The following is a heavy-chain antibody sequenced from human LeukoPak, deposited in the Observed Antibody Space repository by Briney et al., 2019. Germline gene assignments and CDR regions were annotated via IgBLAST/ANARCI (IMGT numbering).Heavy chain of an antibody. CDR1: GGSFSGYY. CDR2: INHGGST. Sequence: SETLSLTCAVYGGSFSGYYWSWIRQPPGKGLEWIGEINHGGSTNYNPSLKSRVTISVDTSKNQFSLKLSSVTAADTAVYYCARRPYCSSTSCSYDPWGQGTLVTVSS. J-gene: IGHJ5*02. D-gene: IGHD2-2*01. CDR3: ARRPYCSSTSCSYDP. V-gene: IGHV4-34*01.